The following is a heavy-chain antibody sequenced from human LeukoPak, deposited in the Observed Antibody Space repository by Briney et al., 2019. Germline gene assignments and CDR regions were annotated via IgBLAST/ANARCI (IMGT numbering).Heavy chain of an antibody. CDR1: GGSISSSY. Sequence: SETLSLTCTVSGGSISSSYWSWIRQPPGTGLEWIGYIYYSGSTNYNPSLKSRVTISVDSSKNQFSLKLTSVTAADTAVYYCARVTSGWYYFDYWGRGTLVTVSS. V-gene: IGHV4-59*01. J-gene: IGHJ4*02. CDR2: IYYSGST. CDR3: ARVTSGWYYFDY. D-gene: IGHD6-19*01.